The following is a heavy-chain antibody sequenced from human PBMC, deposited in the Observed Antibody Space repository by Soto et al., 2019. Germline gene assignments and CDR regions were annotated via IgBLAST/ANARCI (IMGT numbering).Heavy chain of an antibody. Sequence: EVQLLESGGGLVQPGGSLRLSCAASGFTFSSYAMSWVRQAPGKGLEWVGRIKSKTDGGTTDYAAPVKGRFTISRDDSKNTLYLQMNSLKTEDTAVYYCTTDITMIVVVITTLDYWGQGTLVTVSS. V-gene: IGHV3-15*01. CDR3: TTDITMIVVVITTLDY. J-gene: IGHJ4*02. CDR1: GFTFSSYA. D-gene: IGHD3-22*01. CDR2: IKSKTDGGTT.